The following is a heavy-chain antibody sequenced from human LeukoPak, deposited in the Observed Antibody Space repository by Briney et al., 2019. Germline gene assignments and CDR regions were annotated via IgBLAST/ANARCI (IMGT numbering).Heavy chain of an antibody. J-gene: IGHJ3*02. Sequence: ASVKVSCKASGYTFTSNGISWVRQAPGQGLEWMGWISAYNGNTNYAQKLQGRVTITTDTSTSTAYMELRSLRSDDTAVYYCARAGTYYYDSSRGNAFDIWGQGTMVTVSS. CDR3: ARAGTYYYDSSRGNAFDI. D-gene: IGHD3-22*01. CDR1: GYTFTSNG. V-gene: IGHV1-18*01. CDR2: ISAYNGNT.